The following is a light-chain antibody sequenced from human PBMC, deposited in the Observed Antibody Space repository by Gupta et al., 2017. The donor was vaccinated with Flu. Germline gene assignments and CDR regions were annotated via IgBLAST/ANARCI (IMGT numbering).Light chain of an antibody. CDR2: DVS. CDR3: QQYHEAPPT. Sequence: IRNYLNWYQQKPGKAPKLLIYDVSSLDTGVPSRFSGTGFETTFFLTITSLQPEDFATYYCQQYHEAPPTFGQGTKVEIK. CDR1: IRNY. V-gene: IGKV1-33*01. J-gene: IGKJ1*01.